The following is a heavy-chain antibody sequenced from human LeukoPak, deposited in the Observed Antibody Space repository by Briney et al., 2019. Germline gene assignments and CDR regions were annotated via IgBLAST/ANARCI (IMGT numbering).Heavy chain of an antibody. CDR3: ARAAYDSSGYLTL. CDR2: IKQDGSEK. CDR1: GFTFSSYW. J-gene: IGHJ4*02. Sequence: GGSLRLSCAASGFTFSSYWMSWVRQAPGKGLEWVANIKQDGSEKYYVDSVKGRFTISRDNAKNSLYLQMNSLRAEDTAVYYCARAAYDSSGYLTLWGQGTLVAVSS. D-gene: IGHD3-22*01. V-gene: IGHV3-7*01.